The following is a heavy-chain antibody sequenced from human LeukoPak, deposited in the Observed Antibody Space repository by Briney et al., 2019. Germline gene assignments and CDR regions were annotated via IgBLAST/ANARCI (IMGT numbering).Heavy chain of an antibody. J-gene: IGHJ2*01. D-gene: IGHD3-3*01. Sequence: SETLSLTCTVSGGSISSSSYYWGWIRQPPGKGLEWIGSIYYSGSTYYNPSLKSRVTISVDTSKNQFSLKLSSVTAADTAVYYCARGLNDFWSGYKYFDLWGRGTLVTVSS. V-gene: IGHV4-39*01. CDR2: IYYSGST. CDR1: GGSISSSSYY. CDR3: ARGLNDFWSGYKYFDL.